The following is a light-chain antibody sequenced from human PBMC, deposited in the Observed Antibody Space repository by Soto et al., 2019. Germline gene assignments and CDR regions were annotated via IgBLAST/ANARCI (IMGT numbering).Light chain of an antibody. V-gene: IGLV2-14*01. J-gene: IGLJ1*01. Sequence: QSALTQPASVCGSAGKSITISCSGANSDVGDYNLVSWYQRRPGEATKLVIFDVSNRPSGVSDRFSGSKSGNTASLTISGLQAEDEGDYFCCSYSTDTTLYVFGSGTKVTVL. CDR1: NSDVGDYNL. CDR2: DVS. CDR3: CSYSTDTTLYV.